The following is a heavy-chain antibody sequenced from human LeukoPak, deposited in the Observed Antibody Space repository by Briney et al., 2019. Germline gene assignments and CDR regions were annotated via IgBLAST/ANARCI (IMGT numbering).Heavy chain of an antibody. V-gene: IGHV4-61*01. D-gene: IGHD1-26*01. CDR3: ARVRLSGTYLDAFDI. J-gene: IGHJ3*02. Sequence: PSETLSLTCTVSGGSVSRGSYYWSWTRQPPGKGLELIGYIYYSGSTNYNPSLKSRVTISVDTSKNQFSLKLNSITTADTAVYYCARVRLSGTYLDAFDIWGQGTMVTVSS. CDR1: GGSVSRGSYY. CDR2: IYYSGST.